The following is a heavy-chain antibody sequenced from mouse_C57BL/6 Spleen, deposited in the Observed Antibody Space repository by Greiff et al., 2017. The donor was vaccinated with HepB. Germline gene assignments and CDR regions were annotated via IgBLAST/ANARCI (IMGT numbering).Heavy chain of an antibody. V-gene: IGHV1-64*01. Sequence: QVQLKQPGAELVKPGASVKLSCKASGYTFTSYWMHWVKQRPGQGLEWIGMIHPNSGSTNYNEKFKSKATLTVDKSSSTAYMQLSSLTSEDSAVYYCARSSYYSNFSFAYWGQGTLVTVSA. CDR2: IHPNSGST. CDR3: ARSSYYSNFSFAY. D-gene: IGHD2-5*01. J-gene: IGHJ3*01. CDR1: GYTFTSYW.